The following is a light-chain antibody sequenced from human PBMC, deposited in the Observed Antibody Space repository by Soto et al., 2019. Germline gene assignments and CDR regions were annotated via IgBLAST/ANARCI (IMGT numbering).Light chain of an antibody. CDR3: QQSYSTPQT. J-gene: IGKJ5*01. V-gene: IGKV1-39*01. CDR2: AAS. Sequence: DIQMTQTQSSLSAYVGDRVTITCRASQSISSYLNWYQQKPGKAPKLLIYAASSLQSGVPSRFSGSGSGTDFTLTISSLQPEDFATYYCQQSYSTPQTFGQGTRLEI. CDR1: QSISSY.